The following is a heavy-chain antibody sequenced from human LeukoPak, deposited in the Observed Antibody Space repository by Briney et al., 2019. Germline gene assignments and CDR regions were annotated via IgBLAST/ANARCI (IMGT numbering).Heavy chain of an antibody. CDR3: ARGRIAVAAYSTWFDP. CDR1: EYTFTGYY. V-gene: IGHV1-2*02. D-gene: IGHD6-19*01. CDR2: INPNSGGT. J-gene: IGHJ5*02. Sequence: ASVKVSCKASEYTFTGYYMHWVRQAPGQGLEWMGWINPNSGGTNYAQKPQGRVTMTTDTSTSTAYMELRSLRSDDTAVYYCARGRIAVAAYSTWFDPWGQGTLVTVSS.